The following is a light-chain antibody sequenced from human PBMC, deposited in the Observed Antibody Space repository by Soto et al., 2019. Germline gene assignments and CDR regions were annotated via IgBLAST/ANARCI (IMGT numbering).Light chain of an antibody. CDR2: DAS. J-gene: IGKJ1*01. V-gene: IGKV1-5*01. CDR3: QQYNSFSRT. CDR1: QSISNW. Sequence: DIQMCKSHSPQCASVGERVYITCLASQSISNWLAWYQQKPGKAPKLLIYDASSLESGVPSRFSGSRSGTEFTLTISSLQPADFATYYCQQYNSFSRTFGQGTKVDIK.